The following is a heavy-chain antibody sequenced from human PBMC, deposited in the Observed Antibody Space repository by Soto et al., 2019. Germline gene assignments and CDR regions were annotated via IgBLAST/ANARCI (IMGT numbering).Heavy chain of an antibody. CDR3: ARVIRAGGYNYGMDV. V-gene: IGHV4-31*03. D-gene: IGHD2-15*01. CDR1: GGSISSGGYY. J-gene: IGHJ6*02. CDR2: IYYSGST. Sequence: PSETLSLPCTVSGGSISSGGYYWSWIRQHPGKGLEWIGYIYYSGSTYYNPSLKSRVTISVDTSNNQFSLKLSSVTAADTAVYYCARVIRAGGYNYGMDVWGQGTTVTVSS.